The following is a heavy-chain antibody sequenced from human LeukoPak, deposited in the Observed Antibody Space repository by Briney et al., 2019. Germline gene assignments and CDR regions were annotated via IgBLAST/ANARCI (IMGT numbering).Heavy chain of an antibody. CDR1: GYTFTSYG. V-gene: IGHV1-46*01. D-gene: IGHD3-22*01. J-gene: IGHJ4*02. CDR3: ARDCVPTQNYYDSSGYHYDY. Sequence: ASVKVSCKASGYTFTSYGISWVRRAPGQGLEWMGIINPSGGSTSYAQKFQGRVTMTRDTSTSTVYMELSSLRSEDTAVYYCARDCVPTQNYYDSSGYHYDYWGQGTLVTVSS. CDR2: INPSGGST.